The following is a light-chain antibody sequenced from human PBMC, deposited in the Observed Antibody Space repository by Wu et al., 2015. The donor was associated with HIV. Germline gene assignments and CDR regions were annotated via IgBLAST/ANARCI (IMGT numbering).Light chain of an antibody. CDR2: AAS. Sequence: DIQMTQSPSSLSASVGDRVTITCRASQSISSYLIWYQQKPGKAPKLLIYAASSLQSGVPSRFSGSGSGTDFTLTISSLQPEDFATYYCQQSYSTPPTFGGGT. CDR1: QSISSY. CDR3: QQSYSTPPT. J-gene: IGKJ4*01. V-gene: IGKV1-39*01.